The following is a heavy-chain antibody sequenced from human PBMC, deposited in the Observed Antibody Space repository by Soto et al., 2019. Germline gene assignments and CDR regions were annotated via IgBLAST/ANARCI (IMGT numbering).Heavy chain of an antibody. CDR1: GGSISSSSYY. CDR3: ARHPYLKFVERGPT. CDR2: IYYSGST. Sequence: QLQLQESGPGLVKPSETLSLTCTVSGGSISSSSYYWGWIRQPPGKGLEWIGSIYYSGSTYYNPSLKSRVTISVDTAKNQFSLKLSSVTAADTAVYYCARHPYLKFVERGPTWGQGTLVTVSS. J-gene: IGHJ5*02. V-gene: IGHV4-39*01. D-gene: IGHD2-21*01.